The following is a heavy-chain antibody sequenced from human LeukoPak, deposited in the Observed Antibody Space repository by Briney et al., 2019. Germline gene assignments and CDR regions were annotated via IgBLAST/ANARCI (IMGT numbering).Heavy chain of an antibody. V-gene: IGHV1-69*13. CDR2: IIPIFGTA. CDR1: GGTFSSYA. D-gene: IGHD3-16*02. CDR3: TGELSLYLGSSFDY. Sequence: GASVKVPCKASGGTFSSYAISWVRQAPGQGLEWMGGIIPIFGTANYAQKFQGRVTITADESTSTAYMELSSLRSEDTAVYYCTGELSLYLGSSFDYWGQGTLVTVSS. J-gene: IGHJ4*02.